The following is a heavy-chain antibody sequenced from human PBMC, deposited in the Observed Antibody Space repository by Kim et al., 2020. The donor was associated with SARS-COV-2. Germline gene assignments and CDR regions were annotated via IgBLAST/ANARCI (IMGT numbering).Heavy chain of an antibody. V-gene: IGHV3-73*01. CDR1: GFTFSGSA. CDR2: IRSKANSYAT. Sequence: GGSLRLSCAASGFTFSGSAMHWVRQASGKGLEWVGRIRSKANSYATAYAASVKGRFTISRDDSKNTAYLQMNSLKTEDTAVYYCTKGGYGDAPGRGEDGYWGQGTLVTVSS. CDR3: TKGGYGDAPGRGEDGY. D-gene: IGHD4-17*01. J-gene: IGHJ4*02.